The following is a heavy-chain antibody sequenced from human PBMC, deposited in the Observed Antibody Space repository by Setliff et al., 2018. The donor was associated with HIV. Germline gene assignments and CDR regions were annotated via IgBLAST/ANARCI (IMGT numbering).Heavy chain of an antibody. CDR1: GGSISSHY. D-gene: IGHD6-6*01. V-gene: IGHV4-59*11. CDR3: ARTDHTSSSDF. CDR2: IYYSGSP. Sequence: SETLSLTCTVSGGSISSHYWSWIRQPPGKGLEWIGSIYYSGSPNYNPSLKSRVTMSVDTSKNQFSLKLTSVIAADTAVYFCARTDHTSSSDFWGQGTLVTVSS. J-gene: IGHJ4*02.